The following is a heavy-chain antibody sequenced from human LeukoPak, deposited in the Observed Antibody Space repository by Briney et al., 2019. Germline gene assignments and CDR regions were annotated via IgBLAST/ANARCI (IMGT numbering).Heavy chain of an antibody. J-gene: IGHJ4*02. CDR2: LSPCSGNA. Sequence: ASVKVSCKAPGYTFSSYGISWVRQAPGQGLEWMGWLSPCSGNAKYAQKPQGRITMTRDTSTSTGYMELRSLTSDDTAVYYCARDEFGTSSSVHWGQGTLVSVSS. CDR3: ARDEFGTSSSVH. V-gene: IGHV1-18*01. CDR1: GYTFSSYG. D-gene: IGHD6-6*01.